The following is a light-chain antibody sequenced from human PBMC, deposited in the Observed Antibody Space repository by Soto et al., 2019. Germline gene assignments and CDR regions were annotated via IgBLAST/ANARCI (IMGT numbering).Light chain of an antibody. V-gene: IGKV3-15*01. Sequence: EIVMTQSPATLSVSPGERATLSCRASQSVSSNLAWYQQKPGQAPRLLIYGASTRATGIPARFSGSGSGTELTLTMISLQSEDFAVYYCQQYNNWPRTFGPGTKVDIK. J-gene: IGKJ3*01. CDR1: QSVSSN. CDR3: QQYNNWPRT. CDR2: GAS.